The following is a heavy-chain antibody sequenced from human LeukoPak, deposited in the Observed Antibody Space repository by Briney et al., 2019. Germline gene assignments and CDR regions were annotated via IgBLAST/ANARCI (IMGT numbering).Heavy chain of an antibody. Sequence: SETLSLTCIVSGDSISSDYWNWIRQPPGKGLEWIGYIYGSGGTLYNPSLKSRVTISVDTFQNQFSLKLSSVTAADTAVYYCARDSEMSTPYYYAMDVWGQGTTVTVSS. CDR3: ARDSEMSTPYYYAMDV. J-gene: IGHJ6*02. CDR2: IYGSGGT. CDR1: GDSISSDY. V-gene: IGHV4-59*01. D-gene: IGHD5-24*01.